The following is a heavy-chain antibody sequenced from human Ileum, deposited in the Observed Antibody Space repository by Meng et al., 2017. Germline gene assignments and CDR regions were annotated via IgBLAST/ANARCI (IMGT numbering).Heavy chain of an antibody. J-gene: IGHJ4*02. D-gene: IGHD4-23*01. Sequence: LQLQESGPGLVQPSWLLSIMCAASGDSISTTNWWNWVRQPPGEGLEWIGEIYHSGLVNYTLSLKSRVTLSIDKSKNQFSLKLISVTAADTGVYYCAANSGKKMHSWGQGTLVTVSS. V-gene: IGHV4-4*02. CDR3: AANSGKKMHS. CDR2: IYHSGLV. CDR1: GDSISTTNW.